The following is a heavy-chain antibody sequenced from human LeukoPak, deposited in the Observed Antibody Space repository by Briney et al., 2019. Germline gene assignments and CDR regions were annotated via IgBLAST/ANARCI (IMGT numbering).Heavy chain of an antibody. D-gene: IGHD2-2*01. Sequence: ASVKVPCKASGYTFTSYGIIWVRQAPAQALEWMGWISAYNGNTNYAQKLQGRVTMTTDTSTSTAYMELRSLRSDDTAVYYCARGGKPAAPFGYMDVWGKGTTVTVSS. CDR1: GYTFTSYG. V-gene: IGHV1-18*01. CDR3: ARGGKPAAPFGYMDV. CDR2: ISAYNGNT. J-gene: IGHJ6*03.